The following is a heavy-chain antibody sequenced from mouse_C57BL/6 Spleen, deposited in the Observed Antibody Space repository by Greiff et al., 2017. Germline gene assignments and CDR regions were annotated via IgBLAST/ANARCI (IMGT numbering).Heavy chain of an antibody. Sequence: VQLQQSGAELVRPGTSVKVSCKASGYAFTNYLIEWVKQRPGQGLEWIGVINPGSGGTNYNEKFKGKATLTADKSSSTAYMQLSSLTSEDSAVYFCARGGIYYYGSDYYAMDYWGQGTSVTVSS. CDR1: GYAFTNYL. V-gene: IGHV1-54*01. CDR2: INPGSGGT. D-gene: IGHD1-1*01. J-gene: IGHJ4*01. CDR3: ARGGIYYYGSDYYAMDY.